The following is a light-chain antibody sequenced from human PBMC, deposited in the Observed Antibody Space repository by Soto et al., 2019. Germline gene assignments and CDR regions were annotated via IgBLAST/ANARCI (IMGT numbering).Light chain of an antibody. V-gene: IGKV1-39*01. CDR3: QQSYSTPLT. CDR2: AAS. Sequence: DIQMTQSPSSLSASVGVRVTITCRARQSISSYLNWYQQKPGKAPKLLISAASSLQSGVPSRFSGSGSGTDFTLTISSLQPEDFATYYCQQSYSTPLTVGGGTKVEIK. J-gene: IGKJ4*01. CDR1: QSISSY.